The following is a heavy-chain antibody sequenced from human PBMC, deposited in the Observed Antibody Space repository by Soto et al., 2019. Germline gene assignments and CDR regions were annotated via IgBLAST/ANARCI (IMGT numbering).Heavy chain of an antibody. CDR2: IHNTGDT. CDR3: ARSYPNTIFGVVPSRGLDV. Sequence: PSETLSLTCLVSGVSISSNYGSWIRQPPGQGLEWIGYIHNTGDTNFNPSLKNRVIISVDTSKNQFSLRLSSVTAADTAVYYCARSYPNTIFGVVPSRGLDVWGQGTTVTVSS. CDR1: GVSISSNY. V-gene: IGHV4-59*01. D-gene: IGHD3-3*01. J-gene: IGHJ6*02.